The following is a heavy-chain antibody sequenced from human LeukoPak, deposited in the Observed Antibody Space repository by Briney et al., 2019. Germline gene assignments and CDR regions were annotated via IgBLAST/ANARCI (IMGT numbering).Heavy chain of an antibody. CDR1: GFPFSSYA. Sequence: PGGSLRLSCAASGFPFSSYAMHWVRQAPGKGLEWVAVISYDGSNKYYADSVKGRFTISRDNSKNTLYLQMNSLRAEDTAVYYCARDRPYYYDSSGYFDYWGQGTLVTVSS. CDR3: ARDRPYYYDSSGYFDY. CDR2: ISYDGSNK. V-gene: IGHV3-30-3*01. J-gene: IGHJ4*02. D-gene: IGHD3-22*01.